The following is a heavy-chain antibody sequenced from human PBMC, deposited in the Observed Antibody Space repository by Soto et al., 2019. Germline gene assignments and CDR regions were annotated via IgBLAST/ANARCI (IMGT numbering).Heavy chain of an antibody. Sequence: PGGSLRLSCAASGFTVSSNYMSWVRQAPGKGLEWVSVIYSGGSTYYADSVKGRFTISRDNSKNTLYLQMNSLRAEDTAVYYCARDRGRDYVWGSYPHYWGQGTLVTVSS. V-gene: IGHV3-53*01. CDR2: IYSGGST. J-gene: IGHJ4*02. CDR3: ARDRGRDYVWGSYPHY. CDR1: GFTVSSNY. D-gene: IGHD3-16*01.